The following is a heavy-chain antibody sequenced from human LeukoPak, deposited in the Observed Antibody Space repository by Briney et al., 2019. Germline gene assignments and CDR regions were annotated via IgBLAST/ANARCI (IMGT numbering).Heavy chain of an antibody. CDR1: GYTFSSYW. Sequence: GASVKVSCKASGYTFSSYWMHWVRQAPGKGLMWVSRINSDGSTTNYADSVKGRFTISRDNTKNTLYLQMNSLRAEDTAVYYCARDSPYSGSYFLLDYWGQGTLVTVSS. J-gene: IGHJ4*02. CDR3: ARDSPYSGSYFLLDY. V-gene: IGHV3-74*01. D-gene: IGHD1-26*01. CDR2: INSDGSTT.